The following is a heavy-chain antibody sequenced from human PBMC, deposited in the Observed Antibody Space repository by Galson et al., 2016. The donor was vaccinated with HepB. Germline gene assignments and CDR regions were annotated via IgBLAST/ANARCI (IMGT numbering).Heavy chain of an antibody. Sequence: SLRLSCAASGFTFDDYAMHWVRQAPGKGLEWVSGISWNSGSIGYADSVKGRFTISRDNAKNSLYLQMNSLRAEDTALYYCAKDIYCSGGSCYSFSSVYYYYYGMDVWGQGTKVTVSS. D-gene: IGHD2-15*01. CDR1: GFTFDDYA. CDR2: ISWNSGSI. J-gene: IGHJ6*02. V-gene: IGHV3-9*01. CDR3: AKDIYCSGGSCYSFSSVYYYYYGMDV.